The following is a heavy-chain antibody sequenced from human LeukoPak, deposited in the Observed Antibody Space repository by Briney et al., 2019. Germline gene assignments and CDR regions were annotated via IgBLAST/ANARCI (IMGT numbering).Heavy chain of an antibody. V-gene: IGHV3-48*03. CDR3: ARDGESESYFGKYFQH. CDR1: GFTFSSYE. Sequence: GGSLRLSCAASGFTFSSYEMNWVRQAPGKGLEWVSSISSSGSTIYYADSVKGRFTISRDNAKNSLYLQMNSLRAEDTAVYYCARDGESESYFGKYFQHWGQGTLVTVSS. J-gene: IGHJ1*01. D-gene: IGHD1-26*01. CDR2: ISSSGSTI.